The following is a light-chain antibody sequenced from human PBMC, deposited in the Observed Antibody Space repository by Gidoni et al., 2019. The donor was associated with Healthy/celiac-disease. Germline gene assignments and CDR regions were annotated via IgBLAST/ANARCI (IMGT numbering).Light chain of an antibody. CDR3: QRYYSYPPT. CDR2: AAS. J-gene: IGKJ1*01. CDR1: QGISSY. V-gene: IGKV1-8*01. Sequence: AIRMTQSPSSFSASTGDRVTITCRASQGISSYLAWYQQKPGKAPKLLLYAASTLQSGVPSRFSGSGSGTDFTLTISCLQSEGFATYYCQRYYSYPPTFGQGTKVEIK.